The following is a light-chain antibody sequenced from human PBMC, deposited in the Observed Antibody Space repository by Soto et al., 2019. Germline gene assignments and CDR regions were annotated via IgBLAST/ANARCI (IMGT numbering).Light chain of an antibody. CDR3: QTWGSGIHV. CDR1: SGHSSYA. CDR2: LNSDGSH. Sequence: QSVLTQSPSASASLGAPVKLTCTLSSGHSSYAIAWHQQQPEKGPRYLMKLNSDGSHSKGDGIPDRFSGSSSGAERYLTISSLQSEDEADYYCQTWGSGIHVFGGGTKLTVL. J-gene: IGLJ2*01. V-gene: IGLV4-69*01.